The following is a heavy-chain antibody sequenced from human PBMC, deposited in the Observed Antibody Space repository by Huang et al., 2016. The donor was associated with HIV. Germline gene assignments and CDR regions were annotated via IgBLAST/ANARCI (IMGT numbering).Heavy chain of an antibody. D-gene: IGHD3-3*01. CDR3: VRDRLNALPRFFDY. J-gene: IGHJ4*02. CDR1: GFTFDSYT. V-gene: IGHV3-30-3*01. Sequence: QVQLVESGGGVVQPGRSLRLSCAASGFTFDSYTMHWVRQPPGRGLEWVAVISYDGSNKYYADSVKGRFTISRDNSKNTVYLQMNSLRAEDTAVYFCVRDRLNALPRFFDYWGQGTLVTVSS. CDR2: ISYDGSNK.